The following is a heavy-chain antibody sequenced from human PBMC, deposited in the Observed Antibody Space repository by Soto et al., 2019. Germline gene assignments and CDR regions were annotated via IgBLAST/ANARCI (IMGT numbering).Heavy chain of an antibody. D-gene: IGHD2-15*01. Sequence: QVQLVQSGPEVKKPGASVQVSCKASGYTFSSYGVSWVRQAPGQGLEWMGWISASNGNRKYAQKFKGRVTMTTDTYASTAYIEVRSLRSDDTAIYYCARERSSSSYNWLVPWGQGTVVTVSS. CDR3: ARERSSSSYNWLVP. CDR1: GYTFSSYG. V-gene: IGHV1-18*01. CDR2: ISASNGNR. J-gene: IGHJ5*02.